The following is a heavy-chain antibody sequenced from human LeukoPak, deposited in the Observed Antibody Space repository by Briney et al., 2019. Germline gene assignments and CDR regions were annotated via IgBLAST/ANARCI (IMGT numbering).Heavy chain of an antibody. V-gene: IGHV3-74*03. Sequence: AGGSLRLSCAASGFTFSSAWMHWVRQAPGTGLVWVSRITDDATTTYADSVKGRFTISRDNAKNILYLQMNSLRAEDTAVYYCVRDRVGPDYWGQGILVTVSS. CDR3: VRDRVGPDY. D-gene: IGHD1-26*01. CDR2: ITDDATT. CDR1: GFTFSSAW. J-gene: IGHJ4*02.